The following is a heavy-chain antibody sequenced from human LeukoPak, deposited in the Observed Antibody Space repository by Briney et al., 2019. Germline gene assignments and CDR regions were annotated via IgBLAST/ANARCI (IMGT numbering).Heavy chain of an antibody. CDR3: ARSHSGSLRAPFDY. Sequence: ASVTVSFKASGYTFTNYGIIWVRQAPGQGLEWMGWISAYNANTNYPQKVQGRVTLTTDTSTSTAYMELRSLTSDDTAVYYCARSHSGSLRAPFDYWGQGTLVTVSS. J-gene: IGHJ4*02. V-gene: IGHV1-18*01. CDR1: GYTFTNYG. CDR2: ISAYNANT. D-gene: IGHD3-22*01.